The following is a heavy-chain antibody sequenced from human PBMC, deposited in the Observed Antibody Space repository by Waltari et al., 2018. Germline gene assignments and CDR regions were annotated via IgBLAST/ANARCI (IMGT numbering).Heavy chain of an antibody. CDR1: GYTLTELS. CDR2: FDPEDGET. CDR3: ATAKLLWFGEPPQGFFDY. V-gene: IGHV1-24*01. Sequence: QVQLVQSGAEVKKPGASVKVSCKVSGYTLTELSMHWVRQAPGKGLEWMGGFDPEDGETIYAQKFQGRVTMTEDTSTDTAYMELSSLRSEDTAVYYCATAKLLWFGEPPQGFFDYWGQGTLVTVSS. D-gene: IGHD3-10*01. J-gene: IGHJ4*02.